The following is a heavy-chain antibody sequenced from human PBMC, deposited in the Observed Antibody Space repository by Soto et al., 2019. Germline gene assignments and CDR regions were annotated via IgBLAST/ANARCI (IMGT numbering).Heavy chain of an antibody. CDR3: ARGGMRVWDILTGYSSRDPIDY. V-gene: IGHV3-11*01. CDR1: GFTFSDYY. D-gene: IGHD3-9*01. CDR2: ISSSGSTI. J-gene: IGHJ4*02. Sequence: GGSLRLSCVASGFTFSDYYMSWIRQAPGKGLEWVSYISSSGSTIYYADSVKGRFTISRDNAKNSLYLQMNSLRAEDTAGHYCARGGMRVWDILTGYSSRDPIDYWGQGTLVTVSS.